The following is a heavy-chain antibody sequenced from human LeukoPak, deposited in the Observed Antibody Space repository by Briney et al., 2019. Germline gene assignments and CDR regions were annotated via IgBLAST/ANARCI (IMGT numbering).Heavy chain of an antibody. J-gene: IGHJ4*02. CDR2: ISYDGSNK. Sequence: GRSLRLSCAASGFTFSSYAMYWVRQSPGKGLERVAVISYDGSNKYYADSVKGRFTISRDNSKNTLYLQMNSLRAEDTAVYYCARDARTVGITMIVVGFDYWGQGTLVTVSS. V-gene: IGHV3-30*04. CDR1: GFTFSSYA. CDR3: ARDARTVGITMIVVGFDY. D-gene: IGHD3-22*01.